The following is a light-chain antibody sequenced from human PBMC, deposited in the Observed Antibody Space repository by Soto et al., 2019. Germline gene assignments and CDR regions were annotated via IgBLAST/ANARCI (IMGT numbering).Light chain of an antibody. CDR1: QAISNY. Sequence: DIHLTQSPSFLSASVGDRVTITCRASQAISNYLAWYQQEPGKAPKLLIYTASTLQTGVPSRFSGRGSGTEFTLTISSLQPEDFATYYCQQLNSYPSITFGQGTRLEI. CDR2: TAS. J-gene: IGKJ5*01. CDR3: QQLNSYPSIT. V-gene: IGKV1-9*01.